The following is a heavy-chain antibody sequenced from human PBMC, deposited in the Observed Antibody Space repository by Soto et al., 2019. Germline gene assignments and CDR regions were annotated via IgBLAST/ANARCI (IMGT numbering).Heavy chain of an antibody. Sequence: GASVKVSCKASGGTFSRYTITWVRQAPGQGLEWMGGITPMFGTPNYAQKFQGRVTITADESTSTAYMELSSLRSEDTAVYYCAREKQQLGKDAFDIWGQGTMVTVSS. CDR3: AREKQQLGKDAFDI. J-gene: IGHJ3*02. V-gene: IGHV1-69*13. D-gene: IGHD6-13*01. CDR2: ITPMFGTP. CDR1: GGTFSRYT.